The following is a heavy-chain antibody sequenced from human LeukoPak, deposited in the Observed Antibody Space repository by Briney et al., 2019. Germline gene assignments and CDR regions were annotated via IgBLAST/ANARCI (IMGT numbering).Heavy chain of an antibody. D-gene: IGHD1-1*01. CDR3: ARRYNYYAGDY. J-gene: IGHJ4*02. Sequence: ASVKVSCKASGYTFTSYDINWVRQATGQGLEWMGWMNPNSGNTGYAQKFQGRVTMTRNTSISTAYMELRSLRSDDTAVYYCARRYNYYAGDYWGQGTLVTVSS. CDR1: GYTFTSYD. V-gene: IGHV1-8*01. CDR2: MNPNSGNT.